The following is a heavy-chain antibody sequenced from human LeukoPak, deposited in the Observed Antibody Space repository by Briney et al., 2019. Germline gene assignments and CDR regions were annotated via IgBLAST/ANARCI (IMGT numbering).Heavy chain of an antibody. CDR3: ARDPTGDSGSLGTPDY. Sequence: ASVKVSCKASGCTFTGHYMHWVRQAPGQGLEWMGWINPNSGGTNYAQKFQGRVTMTRDTSISTAYMELSRLRSDDAAVYYCARDPTGDSGSLGTPDYWGQGTLVTVSS. CDR2: INPNSGGT. J-gene: IGHJ4*02. D-gene: IGHD1-26*01. CDR1: GCTFTGHY. V-gene: IGHV1-2*02.